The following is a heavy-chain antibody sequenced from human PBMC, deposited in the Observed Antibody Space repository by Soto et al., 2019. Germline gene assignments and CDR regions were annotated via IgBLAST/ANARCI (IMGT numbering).Heavy chain of an antibody. D-gene: IGHD2-2*01. CDR3: ARVPRYTSDIVEVPAVMFEDWFVP. J-gene: IGHJ5*02. V-gene: IGHV1-3*01. Sequence: QVQLVQSGAEVKKPGASVKVSCKASGYTFSTYAVQWVRQAPGQSLEWIGWIHAGNGDTKYSQKFHDRVTITRDTPGTTTYMEPSSRRTEDTALYYRARVPRYTSDIVEVPAVMFEDWFVPWGQGTLVTVSS. CDR1: GYTFSTYA. CDR2: IHAGNGDT.